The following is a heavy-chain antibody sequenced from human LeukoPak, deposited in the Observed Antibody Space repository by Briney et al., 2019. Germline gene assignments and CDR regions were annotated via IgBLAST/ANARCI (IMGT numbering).Heavy chain of an antibody. J-gene: IGHJ3*02. V-gene: IGHV4-34*01. CDR1: GGSFSGYY. CDR3: ASRGYCSGGSCYSGMARNAFDI. D-gene: IGHD2-15*01. CDR2: INHSGST. Sequence: SETLSLTCAVCGGSFSGYYWSWIRQPPGKGLEWIGEINHSGSTNYNPSLKSRVTISVDTSKNQFSLKLSSVTAADTAVYYCASRGYCSGGSCYSGMARNAFDIWGQGTMVTVSS.